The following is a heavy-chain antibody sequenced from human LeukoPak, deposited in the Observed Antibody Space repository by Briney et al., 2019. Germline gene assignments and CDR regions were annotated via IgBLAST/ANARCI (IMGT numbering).Heavy chain of an antibody. Sequence: SETLSLTCTVSGGSISSSSYYWGWLRQPPGKGLEWIGSIYYSGSTYYNPSLKSRVTISVDTSKNQFSLKLSSVTAADTAVYYCAYGGYSYGFFDYWGQGTLVTVSS. CDR3: AYGGYSYGFFDY. V-gene: IGHV4-39*07. D-gene: IGHD5-18*01. CDR1: GGSISSSSYY. CDR2: IYYSGST. J-gene: IGHJ4*02.